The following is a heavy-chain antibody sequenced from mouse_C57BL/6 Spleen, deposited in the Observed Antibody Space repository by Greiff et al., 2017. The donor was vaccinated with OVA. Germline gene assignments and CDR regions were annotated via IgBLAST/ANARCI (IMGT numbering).Heavy chain of an antibody. CDR3: ARSGTTVVALPFDS. V-gene: IGHV1-76*01. Sequence: QVQLQQSGAELVRPGASVKLSCKASGYTFTDYYINWVKQRPGQGLEWIARIYPGSGNTYYNEKFKGKATLTAEKSSSTASMQLSRLTSEDSAVYFCARSGTTVVALPFDSWGQGTTLTVSS. J-gene: IGHJ2*01. CDR1: GYTFTDYY. D-gene: IGHD1-1*01. CDR2: IYPGSGNT.